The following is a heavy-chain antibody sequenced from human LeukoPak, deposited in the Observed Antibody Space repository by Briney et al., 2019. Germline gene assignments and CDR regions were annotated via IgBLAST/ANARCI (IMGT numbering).Heavy chain of an antibody. V-gene: IGHV1-69*02. CDR2: IIPILGIA. CDR1: GGTFSSYT. D-gene: IGHD4-23*01. CDR3: CDYGSNLD. J-gene: IGHJ4*02. Sequence: SVKVSCKASGGTFSSYTISWVRQAPGQGLEWMGRIIPILGIANYAQQFQGRVTITADKSTSTAYMELSSLRSEDTAVYYCCDYGSNLDWGQGTLVTVSS.